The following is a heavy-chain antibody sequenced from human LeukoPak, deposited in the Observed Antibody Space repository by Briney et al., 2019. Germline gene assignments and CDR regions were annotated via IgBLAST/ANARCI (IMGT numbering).Heavy chain of an antibody. CDR3: AKDHDSSGYHY. Sequence: GGSLRLSCAVSGFTFNTYGMHWVRQAPGKGLEWVSAISGSGGSTYYADSVKGRFTISRDNSKNTLYLQMNSLRVEDTAVYYCAKDHDSSGYHYWGQGTLVTVSS. D-gene: IGHD3-22*01. J-gene: IGHJ4*02. V-gene: IGHV3-23*01. CDR2: ISGSGGST. CDR1: GFTFNTYG.